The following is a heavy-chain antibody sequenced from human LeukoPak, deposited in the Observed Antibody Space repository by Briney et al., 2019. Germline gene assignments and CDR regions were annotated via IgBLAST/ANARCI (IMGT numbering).Heavy chain of an antibody. J-gene: IGHJ4*02. CDR1: GFTFGDYA. Sequence: GSLRLSCTASGFTFGDYAMNWVRQAPGKGPEWVGFITSKAYGGTREYAASVKGRLTISRDDSKSIAYLQMNSLKTEDTAVYYCSRMTYCSGGSCSSDDWGQGTLVTVSS. V-gene: IGHV3-49*04. CDR3: SRMTYCSGGSCSSDD. D-gene: IGHD2-15*01. CDR2: ITSKAYGGTR.